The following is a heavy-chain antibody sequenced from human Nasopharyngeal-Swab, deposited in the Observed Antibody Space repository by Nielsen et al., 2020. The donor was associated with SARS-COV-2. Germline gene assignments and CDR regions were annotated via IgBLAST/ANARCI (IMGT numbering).Heavy chain of an antibody. CDR3: ARDGSGTIAAAGPHYFDY. D-gene: IGHD6-13*01. J-gene: IGHJ4*02. Sequence: GGSLRLSCAASGFTFSSYEMNWVRQAPGKGLEWVSYISSSGSTIYYADSVKGRFTISRDNAKNSLYLQMNSLRAEDTAVYYCARDGSGTIAAAGPHYFDYWGQGTLVTVSS. V-gene: IGHV3-48*03. CDR1: GFTFSSYE. CDR2: ISSSGSTI.